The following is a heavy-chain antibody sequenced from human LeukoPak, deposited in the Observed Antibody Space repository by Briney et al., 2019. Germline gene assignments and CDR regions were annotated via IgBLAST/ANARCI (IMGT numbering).Heavy chain of an antibody. D-gene: IGHD4-17*01. CDR1: GFTVSSNY. J-gene: IGHJ6*02. CDR2: IYSGGST. Sequence: PGGSLRLSCAASGFTVSSNYMSWVRQPPGKGLEWVSVIYSGGSTSYADSVKGRFTISRDNSKNTLYIQMNSLRAEDTAVYYCARASRGDSTYYGMDVWGQGTTVTVSS. CDR3: ARASRGDSTYYGMDV. V-gene: IGHV3-66*01.